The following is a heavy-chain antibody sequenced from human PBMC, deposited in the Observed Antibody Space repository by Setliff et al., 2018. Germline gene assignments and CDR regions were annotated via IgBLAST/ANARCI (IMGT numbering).Heavy chain of an antibody. Sequence: GGSLRLSCAASGFTFSSYSMNWVRQAPGKGLEWVSSISSSSSYIYYADSVKGRFTISRDNAKNSLYLQMNSLRAEDTAVYYCARDRPGAIFGVVTPFDYWGQGTLGTVSS. D-gene: IGHD3-3*01. V-gene: IGHV3-21*01. J-gene: IGHJ4*02. CDR2: ISSSSSYI. CDR1: GFTFSSYS. CDR3: ARDRPGAIFGVVTPFDY.